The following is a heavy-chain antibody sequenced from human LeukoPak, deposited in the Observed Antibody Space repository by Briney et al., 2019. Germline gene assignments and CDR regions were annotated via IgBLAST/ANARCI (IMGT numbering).Heavy chain of an antibody. CDR1: GFTFNTYA. Sequence: GSLRLSCAASGFTFNTYAIYWVRQAPGNRLEWVSGICGSGGCIYYADSVKGRFTISRDNSKNTVYLQMNSLTADDTAIYYCAKSTVGYSSGRYPGWPADCWGQGTLVTVSS. J-gene: IGHJ4*02. V-gene: IGHV3-23*01. CDR3: AKSTVGYSSGRYPGWPADC. CDR2: ICGSGGCI. D-gene: IGHD6-19*01.